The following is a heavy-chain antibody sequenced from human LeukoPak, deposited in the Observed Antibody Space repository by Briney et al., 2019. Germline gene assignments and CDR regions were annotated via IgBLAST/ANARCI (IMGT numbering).Heavy chain of an antibody. D-gene: IGHD6-19*01. CDR2: INSDGSST. Sequence: GSLRLSCAASGFTFSSYWMHWVRQAPGKGLVWVSRINSDGSSTSYADSVKGRFAISRDNSKNTLYLQMNSLRAEDTAVYYCAKENRGYSSGWSDYWGQGTLVTVSS. CDR1: GFTFSSYW. V-gene: IGHV3-74*01. CDR3: AKENRGYSSGWSDY. J-gene: IGHJ4*02.